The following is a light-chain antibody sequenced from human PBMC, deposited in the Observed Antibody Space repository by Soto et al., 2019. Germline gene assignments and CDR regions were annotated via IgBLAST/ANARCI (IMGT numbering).Light chain of an antibody. CDR2: AAS. V-gene: IGKV1-39*01. Sequence: DIQMAQSPSSLSASVGDRVTITCRASQSIRSYLNWYQQKPWKAPKLLIYAASSLQTGVSSRFSGSGSGTDFTLTISNLQPEDFATYYCQQSYNSPTITFGQGTRLEIK. J-gene: IGKJ5*01. CDR1: QSIRSY. CDR3: QQSYNSPTIT.